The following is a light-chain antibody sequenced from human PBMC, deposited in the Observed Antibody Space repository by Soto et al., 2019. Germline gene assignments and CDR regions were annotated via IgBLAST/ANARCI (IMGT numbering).Light chain of an antibody. V-gene: IGLV2-23*01. CDR2: EGS. Sequence: QSVLTQPASVSGSPGQSITISSTGTSSDVGNYNLVSWYQQHPGKAPKLMIYEGSKWPSGVSNRFSGSKSGNTASLTISGLQAEDEADYYCCSYAGSRTLVFGGGTKVTVL. J-gene: IGLJ2*01. CDR3: CSYAGSRTLV. CDR1: SSDVGNYNL.